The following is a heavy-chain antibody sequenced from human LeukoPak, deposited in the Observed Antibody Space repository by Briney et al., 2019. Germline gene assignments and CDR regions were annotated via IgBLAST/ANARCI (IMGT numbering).Heavy chain of an antibody. J-gene: IGHJ4*02. V-gene: IGHV3-23*01. CDR1: GFTFSSYG. Sequence: PGGSLRLSCAASGFTFSSYGMSWVRQAPGKGLEWVSAIIGSGRTTYYADSVKGRFTISRDNAKNSLYLQMNSLRAEDTAVYYCATQGLAKALDYWGQGTLVTVSS. CDR3: ATQGLAKALDY. CDR2: IIGSGRTT. D-gene: IGHD3/OR15-3a*01.